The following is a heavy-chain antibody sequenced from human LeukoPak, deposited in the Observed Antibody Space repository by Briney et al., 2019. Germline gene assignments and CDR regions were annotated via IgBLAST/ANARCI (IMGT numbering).Heavy chain of an antibody. CDR1: GYTFTTSY. V-gene: IGHV1-8*01. Sequence: EASVKVSCTASGYTFTTSYINWVRQATGQGLEWMGWMNPNSGKTGSAQKFQGRLTMTKNASTSTAYMEVTGLKFEDTAIYYCARGRPGPAGAGTYDFWGQGTLITVSS. J-gene: IGHJ4*02. CDR2: MNPNSGKT. CDR3: ARGRPGPAGAGTYDF. D-gene: IGHD6-13*01.